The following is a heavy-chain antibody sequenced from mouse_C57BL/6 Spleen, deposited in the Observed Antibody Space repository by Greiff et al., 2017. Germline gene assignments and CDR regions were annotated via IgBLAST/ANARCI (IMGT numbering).Heavy chain of an antibody. Sequence: EVKLMESGGGLVQPGGSLKLSCAASGFTFSDYYMYWVRQTPEKRLEWVAYISTGGGSTYYPDTVKGRFTISRDNAKNTLYLQMSRLKSEDTAMYYCAGLRGFAYWGPGTLVTVSA. V-gene: IGHV5-12*01. CDR2: ISTGGGST. CDR3: AGLRGFAY. J-gene: IGHJ3*01. CDR1: GFTFSDYY. D-gene: IGHD2-12*01.